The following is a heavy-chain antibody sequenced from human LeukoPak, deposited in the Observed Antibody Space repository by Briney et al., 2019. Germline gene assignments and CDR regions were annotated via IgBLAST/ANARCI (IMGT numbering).Heavy chain of an antibody. V-gene: IGHV3-30*02. CDR2: IPFDGSDE. J-gene: IGHJ6*03. Sequence: PGGSLRLSCEVSGFWLTTYGTHWVRQAPGKGLEWVAYIPFDGSDEYYVDSVKGRFTISRDNAKNTLYLQMNSLRAEDTAVYYCAKDHCSSTSCWWGYMDVWGKGTTVTVSS. CDR1: GFWLTTYG. D-gene: IGHD2-2*01. CDR3: AKDHCSSTSCWWGYMDV.